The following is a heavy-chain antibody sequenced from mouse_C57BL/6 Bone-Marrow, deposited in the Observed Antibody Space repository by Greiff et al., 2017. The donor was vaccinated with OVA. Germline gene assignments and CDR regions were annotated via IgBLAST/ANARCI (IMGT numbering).Heavy chain of an antibody. CDR1: GFTFSDYY. CDR3: ARRLYYYGSSPWYFDV. D-gene: IGHD1-1*01. Sequence: EVKLMESGGGLVQPGGSLKLSCAASGFTFSDYYMYWVRQTPEKRLEWVAYISNGGGSTYYPDTVKGRFTISRDNAKNTLYLQMSRLKSEDTAMYYCARRLYYYGSSPWYFDVWGTGTTVTVSS. J-gene: IGHJ1*03. CDR2: ISNGGGST. V-gene: IGHV5-12*01.